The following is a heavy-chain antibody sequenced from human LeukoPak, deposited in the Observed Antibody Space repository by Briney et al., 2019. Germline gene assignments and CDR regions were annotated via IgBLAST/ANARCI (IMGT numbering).Heavy chain of an antibody. V-gene: IGHV1-2*02. CDR1: GYTFTGDY. J-gene: IGHJ5*02. D-gene: IGHD4-17*01. Sequence: ASVKVSCKASGYTFTGDYIHWVRQAPGQGLEWVGWMCPESGGTNIAQKFQGRVSMTRDTSTTTAYMELSRLIPADTAVHFCARTHYDDAFDPWGQGTLVTVSS. CDR2: MCPESGGT. CDR3: ARTHYDDAFDP.